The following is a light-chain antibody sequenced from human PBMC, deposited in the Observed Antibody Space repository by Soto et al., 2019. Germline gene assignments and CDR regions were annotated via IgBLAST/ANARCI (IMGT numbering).Light chain of an antibody. CDR1: SSDVGSYNL. J-gene: IGLJ2*01. CDR2: DDT. CDR3: CSYVNDNKVL. V-gene: IGLV2-23*01. Sequence: QSALTQPASVSGSPGQSITISCTGTSSDVGSYNLVSWCQHHPGKAPKLMIYDDTKRPSGVSNRFSASKSGNTASLTVSGLQAEDEADYYCCSYVNDNKVLFGGGTKLTVL.